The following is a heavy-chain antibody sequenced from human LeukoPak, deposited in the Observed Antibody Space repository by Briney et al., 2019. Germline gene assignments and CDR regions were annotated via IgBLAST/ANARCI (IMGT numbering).Heavy chain of an antibody. V-gene: IGHV1-69*06. CDR3: ARTSREYQLLRAWFDP. D-gene: IGHD2-2*01. Sequence: ASVKVSCKASGGTFSSYAISWVRQAPGQGLEWMGGIIPIFGTANYAQKFQGRVTITADKSTSTACMELSSLRSEDTAVYYCARTSREYQLLRAWFDPWGQGTLVTVSS. J-gene: IGHJ5*02. CDR1: GGTFSSYA. CDR2: IIPIFGTA.